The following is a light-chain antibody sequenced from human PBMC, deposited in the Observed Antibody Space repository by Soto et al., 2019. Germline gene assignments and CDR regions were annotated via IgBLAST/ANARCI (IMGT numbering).Light chain of an antibody. CDR1: NVGDKN. CDR2: DDS. CDR3: QVWDPNSDHVV. J-gene: IGLJ2*01. Sequence: SSELTQPPSVSVAPGQTARITCGGNNVGDKNVHWYQQTPGQAPVLVVYDDSDRPSGIPERFSGSNSGNTATLTISRVEAGDEADYYCQVWDPNSDHVVFGGGTKVTVL. V-gene: IGLV3-21*02.